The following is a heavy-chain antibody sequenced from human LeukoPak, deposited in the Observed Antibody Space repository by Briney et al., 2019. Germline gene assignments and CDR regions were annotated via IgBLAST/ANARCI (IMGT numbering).Heavy chain of an antibody. Sequence: SVKVSCKASGGTFSSYAISWVRQAPGQGLEWMGGIIPIFGTANYAQKFQGRVTITADESTSTAYMELSSLRSEDTAVYYCARDPVRHDAFDIWGQGTMVTVSS. D-gene: IGHD3-10*01. J-gene: IGHJ3*02. CDR3: ARDPVRHDAFDI. CDR1: GGTFSSYA. CDR2: IIPIFGTA. V-gene: IGHV1-69*13.